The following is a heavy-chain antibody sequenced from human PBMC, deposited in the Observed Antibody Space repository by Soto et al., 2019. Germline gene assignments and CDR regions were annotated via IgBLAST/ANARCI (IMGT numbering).Heavy chain of an antibody. V-gene: IGHV3-33*01. CDR1: GFTFSSYG. J-gene: IGHJ6*02. CDR2: IWYDGSNK. Sequence: GGSLRLSCAASGFTFSSYGMHWVRQAPGKGLEWVAVIWYDGSNKYYADSVKGRFTISRDNSKNTLYLQMNSLRAEDTAVYYCARALDYYYYGMDVWGQGTTVTVSS. CDR3: ARALDYYYYGMDV.